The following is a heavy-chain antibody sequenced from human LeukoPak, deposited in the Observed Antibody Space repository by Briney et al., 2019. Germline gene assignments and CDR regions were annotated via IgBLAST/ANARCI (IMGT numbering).Heavy chain of an antibody. V-gene: IGHV1-69*05. CDR3: ARDGAPSLIDYYYYMDV. D-gene: IGHD3-16*01. J-gene: IGHJ6*03. CDR1: GGTFSSYA. Sequence: SVKVSCKASGGTFSSYAISWVRQAPGQGLEWMGGIIPIFGTANYAQKFQGRVTITTDESTSTAYMELSSLRSEDTAVYYCARDGAPSLIDYYYYMDVWDKGTTVTVSS. CDR2: IIPIFGTA.